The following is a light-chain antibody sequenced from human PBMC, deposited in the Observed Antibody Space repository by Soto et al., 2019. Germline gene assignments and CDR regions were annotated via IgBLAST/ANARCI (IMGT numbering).Light chain of an antibody. V-gene: IGLV2-14*03. CDR1: SNDVGSYNF. J-gene: IGLJ2*01. CDR3: SSYTRSSTVL. Sequence: QSVLTQPASVSGSPGQSITISCIGTSNDVGSYNFVYWYQKHPNTAPRLIIYDVSNRPSGVSNRFSGSKSDNTASLTISGLQAEDEADYYCSSYTRSSTVLFGGGTKVTVL. CDR2: DVS.